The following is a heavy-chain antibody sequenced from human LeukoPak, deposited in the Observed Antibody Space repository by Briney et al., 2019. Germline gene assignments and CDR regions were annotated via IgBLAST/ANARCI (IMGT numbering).Heavy chain of an antibody. Sequence: GGSLRLSCAASGFTFSTYAMHWVRQAPGKGLEWVALISYDGSNKYYADSVKGRFTISRDNAKNSLYLQMSSLRVEDTAVYYCARGRRGYSEEYWGQGTLVTVSS. CDR3: ARGRRGYSEEY. V-gene: IGHV3-30*04. CDR1: GFTFSTYA. J-gene: IGHJ4*02. CDR2: ISYDGSNK. D-gene: IGHD5-12*01.